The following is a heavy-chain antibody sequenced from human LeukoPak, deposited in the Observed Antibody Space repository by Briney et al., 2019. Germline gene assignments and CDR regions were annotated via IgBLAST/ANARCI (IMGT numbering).Heavy chain of an antibody. CDR2: ISSSGSTI. J-gene: IGHJ6*03. D-gene: IGHD6-19*01. CDR3: ARSPGYSSGWYGTYYYYYYMDV. Sequence: GGYLRRYCSASGFTFSSYEMNWVRQAPGKGLEWVSYISSSGSTIYYAHPVKGRFTISRDNAKNSLYLQMNSLRAEDTAVYYCARSPGYSSGWYGTYYYYYYMDVWGKGTTVTVSS. CDR1: GFTFSSYE. V-gene: IGHV3-48*03.